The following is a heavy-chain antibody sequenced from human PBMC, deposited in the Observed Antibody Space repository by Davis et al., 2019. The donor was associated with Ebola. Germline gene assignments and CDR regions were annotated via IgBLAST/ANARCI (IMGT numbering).Heavy chain of an antibody. CDR2: IKKDGVQK. D-gene: IGHD6-13*01. V-gene: IGHV3-7*03. Sequence: PGGSLRLSCATSGLTFSNFGMSWVRQAPGKGLEWVATIKKDGVQKFYVDSVKGRFIISRDNARNSLYLQMNSLKNEDTAVYYCARLVSSYWGQGTLVSVS. J-gene: IGHJ4*02. CDR3: ARLVSSY. CDR1: GLTFSNFG.